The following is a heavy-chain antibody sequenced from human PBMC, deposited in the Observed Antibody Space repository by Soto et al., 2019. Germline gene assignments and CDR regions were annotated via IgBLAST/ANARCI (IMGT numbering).Heavy chain of an antibody. V-gene: IGHV4-34*01. D-gene: IGHD6-6*01. CDR3: ARWEGSSSRVFDY. CDR2: INHSGST. J-gene: IGHJ4*02. Sequence: ASETLSLTCAVYGGSFSGYYWSWIRQPPGKGLEWIGEINHSGSTNYNPSLKSRVTISVDTSKNQFSLKLSSVTAADTAVYYCARWEGSSSRVFDYWGQGTLVTVSS. CDR1: GGSFSGYY.